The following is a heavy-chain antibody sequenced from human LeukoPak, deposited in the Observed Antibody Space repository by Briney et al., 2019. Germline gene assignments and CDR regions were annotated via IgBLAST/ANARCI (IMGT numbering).Heavy chain of an antibody. Sequence: PGGSLRLSCAASGFTVSSNYMSWVCQAPGKGLEWVSVIYSGGSTYYADSVKGRFTISRDNSKNTLYLQMNSLRAEDTAVYYCAREGDYYDGGGFDYWGQGTLVTVSS. J-gene: IGHJ4*02. CDR2: IYSGGST. CDR1: GFTVSSNY. V-gene: IGHV3-53*01. CDR3: AREGDYYDGGGFDY. D-gene: IGHD3-22*01.